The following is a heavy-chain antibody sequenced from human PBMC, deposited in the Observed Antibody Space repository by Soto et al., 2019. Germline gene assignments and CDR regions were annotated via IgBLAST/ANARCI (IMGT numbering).Heavy chain of an antibody. J-gene: IGHJ4*02. CDR1: GYTFTSYA. CDR3: ARDKSPYSSGWHNRHFDY. V-gene: IGHV1-3*01. Sequence: ASVKVSCKASGYTFTSYAMHWVRQAPGQRLEWMGWINAGNGNTKYSQKFQGRVTITRDTSASTAYMELSSLRSEDTAVYYCARDKSPYSSGWHNRHFDYWGQGTLVTVSS. D-gene: IGHD6-19*01. CDR2: INAGNGNT.